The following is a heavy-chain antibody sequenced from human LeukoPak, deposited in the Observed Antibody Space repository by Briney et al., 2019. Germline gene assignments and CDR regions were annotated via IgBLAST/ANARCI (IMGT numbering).Heavy chain of an antibody. V-gene: IGHV3-64D*09. Sequence: PGGSLRLSCSASGFTFSAYAMYWVRQAPGKGLEYVSGISSNGGSSFYADSVKGRFTISRDNSKNTLYLRMSSLRAEDTAVYYCVKITSVTGGDCWGQGTRLTVSS. J-gene: IGHJ4*02. CDR3: VKITSVTGGDC. D-gene: IGHD1-1*01. CDR1: GFTFSAYA. CDR2: ISSNGGSS.